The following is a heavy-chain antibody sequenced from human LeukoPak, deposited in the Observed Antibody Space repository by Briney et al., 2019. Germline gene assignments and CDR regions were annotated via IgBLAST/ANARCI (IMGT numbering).Heavy chain of an antibody. V-gene: IGHV1-2*02. CDR2: INPKNGGT. J-gene: IGHJ4*02. D-gene: IGHD1-14*01. Sequence: ASVTVSCKVSGYTLIDNYIHWVRQAPGQGLEWMGWINPKNGGTNYAQKFQGTITMTRDTSINTVYMSLVGLRSDDTATYHCARATVTALDYWGQGTQVTVSS. CDR3: ARATVTALDY. CDR1: GYTLIDNY.